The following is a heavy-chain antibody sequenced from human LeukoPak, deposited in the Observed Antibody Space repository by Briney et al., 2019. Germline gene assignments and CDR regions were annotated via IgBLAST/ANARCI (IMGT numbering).Heavy chain of an antibody. J-gene: IGHJ6*04. V-gene: IGHV3-23*01. Sequence: GGSLRLSCAASGFSFSNYAMNWVRQAPGKGLEWVSGISGSGGRTYYADSVKGRFSISRDNSKNTLYLQMNSLRAEDTALYYCAKIAPDTDNMNVWGKGTTVTVSS. CDR3: AKIAPDTDNMNV. D-gene: IGHD5-18*01. CDR1: GFSFSNYA. CDR2: ISGSGGRT.